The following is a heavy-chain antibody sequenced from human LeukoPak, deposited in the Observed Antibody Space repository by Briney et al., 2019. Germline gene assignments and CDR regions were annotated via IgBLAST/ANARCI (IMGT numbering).Heavy chain of an antibody. CDR3: AKEGANWDRRRIFDY. V-gene: IGHV3-23*01. CDR1: GFTFSSYA. CDR2: ISGGGGST. J-gene: IGHJ4*02. D-gene: IGHD7-27*01. Sequence: GGSLRLSCAASGFTFSSYAMSWVRQAPGKGLEWVSAISGGGGSTYHADSVKGRFTISRDNSKNTLYLQMNSLRAEDTAVYYCAKEGANWDRRRIFDYWGQGTLVTVSS.